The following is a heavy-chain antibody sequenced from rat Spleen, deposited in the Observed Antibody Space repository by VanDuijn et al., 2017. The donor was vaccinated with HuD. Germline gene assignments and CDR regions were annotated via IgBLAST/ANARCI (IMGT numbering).Heavy chain of an antibody. CDR3: TTGLY. CDR2: INYSGFT. V-gene: IGHV3-1*01. Sequence: EVQLQESGPGLVKPSQSLSLTCSVTDYSITSDYWGWVRKFPGNKMEWIGHINYSGFTSYNPSLKSRVSITRDTSKNQFFLQLNSVVTEDTATYYCTTGLYWGQGVMVTVSS. CDR1: DYSITSDY. J-gene: IGHJ2*01.